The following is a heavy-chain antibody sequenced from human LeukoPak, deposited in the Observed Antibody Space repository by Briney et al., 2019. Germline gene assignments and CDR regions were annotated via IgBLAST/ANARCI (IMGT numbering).Heavy chain of an antibody. D-gene: IGHD1-26*01. CDR3: AKDKGGARIYFDS. J-gene: IGHJ4*02. CDR1: GFTFTNYG. Sequence: GGSLRLSCAVSGFTFTNYGMLWVRQAPGKGLEWVAFIRYDGSHNYYADSVKGRFTISRDISKNTLFLQMNSLRPEDTAVYYCAKDKGGARIYFDSWGQGTLVTLSS. V-gene: IGHV3-30*02. CDR2: IRYDGSHN.